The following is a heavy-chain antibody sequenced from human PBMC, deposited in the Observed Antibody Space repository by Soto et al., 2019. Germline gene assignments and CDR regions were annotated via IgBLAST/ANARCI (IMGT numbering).Heavy chain of an antibody. J-gene: IGHJ4*02. CDR1: GYNFVTYG. CDR2: ISVYSGNT. CDR3: ARNTPFFESSGSADY. D-gene: IGHD3-22*01. Sequence: ASVKVSCKTSGYNFVTYGITWVRQAPGQGLEWMGWISVYSGNTHYAQKFHDRVTLTTDTSTTTAYMDLRNLTSDDSALYYCARNTPFFESSGSADYWGQGTLVTVSS. V-gene: IGHV1-18*01.